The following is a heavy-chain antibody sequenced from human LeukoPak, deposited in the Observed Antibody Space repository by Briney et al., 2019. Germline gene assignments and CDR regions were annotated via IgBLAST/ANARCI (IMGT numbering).Heavy chain of an antibody. CDR1: GFTFSSYE. D-gene: IGHD3-16*02. CDR2: ISSSGSTI. V-gene: IGHV3-48*03. CDR3: ARAYYDYVWGSYRSPWDY. Sequence: GGSLRLSCAASGFTFSSYEMNWVRQAPGKGLEWVSYISSSGSTIYYADSVKGRFTNSRDNAKNSLYLQMNSLRAEDTAVYYCARAYYDYVWGSYRSPWDYWGQGTLVTVSS. J-gene: IGHJ4*02.